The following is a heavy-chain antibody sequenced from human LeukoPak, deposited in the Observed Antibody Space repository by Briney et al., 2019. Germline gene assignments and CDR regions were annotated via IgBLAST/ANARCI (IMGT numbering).Heavy chain of an antibody. CDR3: ARVTLRANWFDP. J-gene: IGHJ5*02. CDR2: ISAYNGNT. CDR1: GGTFSSYA. V-gene: IGHV1-18*01. Sequence: ASVKVSCKASGGTFSSYAISWVRQAPGQGLEWMGWISAYNGNTNYAQKLQGRVTMTTDTSTSTAYMELRSLRSDDTAVYYCARVTLRANWFDPWGQGTLVTVSS. D-gene: IGHD3-16*01.